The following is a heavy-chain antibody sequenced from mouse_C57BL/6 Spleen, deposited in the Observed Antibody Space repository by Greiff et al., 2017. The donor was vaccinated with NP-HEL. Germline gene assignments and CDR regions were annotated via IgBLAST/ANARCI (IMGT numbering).Heavy chain of an antibody. J-gene: IGHJ2*01. CDR2: IRHKANGYTT. CDR1: GFTFTDYY. V-gene: IGHV7-3*01. D-gene: IGHD1-1*01. Sequence: EVQLVQSGGGLVQPGGSLSLSCAASGFTFTDYYMSWVRQPPGKALEWFGFIRHKANGYTTEYSASVKGRLTISRHASRSVFYLHMHALRAEDSATYDGSSVITTVVASYDVDYWGQGTTLTVAS. CDR3: SSVITTVVASYDVDY.